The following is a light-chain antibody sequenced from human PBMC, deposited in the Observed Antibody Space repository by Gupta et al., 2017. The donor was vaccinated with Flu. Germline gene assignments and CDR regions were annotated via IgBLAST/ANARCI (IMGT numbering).Light chain of an antibody. CDR1: QSLLHSDGKTY. Sequence: EIVMTQSPVSVSVTVGQPASISCRSSQSLLHSDGKTYLYWYFQRPGQSPQLLIYESSHRFSGVPHRVSGSGSGTDFTLNFSRVEAEDVGTYYCMQSIQFPLTFGGGTXVEI. J-gene: IGKJ4*01. CDR3: MQSIQFPLT. V-gene: IGKV2D-29*02. CDR2: ESS.